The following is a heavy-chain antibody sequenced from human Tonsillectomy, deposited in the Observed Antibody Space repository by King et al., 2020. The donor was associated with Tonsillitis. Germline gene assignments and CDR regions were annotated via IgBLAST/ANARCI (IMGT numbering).Heavy chain of an antibody. CDR1: GFSFNNYG. Sequence: VQLVESGGGVVHPGTSLRLSCAASGFSFNNYGMHWLRQAPGKGLEWLAVISFDGNYPYYADSVKGRFTVSRDNSKNTVYLQMGSVTTDDTAVYYCAKDLEAEPSMAEPLAPGGQGTPVTVSS. CDR2: ISFDGNYP. V-gene: IGHV3-30*18. J-gene: IGHJ5*02. D-gene: IGHD1-14*01. CDR3: AKDLEAEPSMAEPLAP.